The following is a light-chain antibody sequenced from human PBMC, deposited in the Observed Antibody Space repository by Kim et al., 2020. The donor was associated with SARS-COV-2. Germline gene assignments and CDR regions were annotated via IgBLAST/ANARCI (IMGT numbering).Light chain of an antibody. CDR1: SGSIASNY. J-gene: IGLJ3*02. V-gene: IGLV6-57*02. CDR2: EDN. CDR3: QSYDSSNQGV. Sequence: TVPISCPGSSGSIASNYVQWYQQRPGSAPTTVIYEDNQRPSGVPDRFSGSIDSSSNSASLTISGLKTEDEADYYCQSYDSSNQGVFGGGTQLTVL.